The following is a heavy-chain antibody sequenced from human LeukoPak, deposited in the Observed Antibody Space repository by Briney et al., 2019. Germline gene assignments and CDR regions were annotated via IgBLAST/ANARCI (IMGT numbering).Heavy chain of an antibody. J-gene: IGHJ3*02. D-gene: IGHD1-26*01. CDR3: AKSIVGATGDAFDI. CDR1: GFTFSNYG. Sequence: GGSLRLSCAASGFTFSNYGMHWVRQAPGKRLEWVAVISFDGSNKYYADSVKGRFTISRDNSKNTLYLQMNSLRAEDTAVYYCAKSIVGATGDAFDIWGQGTMVTVSS. V-gene: IGHV3-30*18. CDR2: ISFDGSNK.